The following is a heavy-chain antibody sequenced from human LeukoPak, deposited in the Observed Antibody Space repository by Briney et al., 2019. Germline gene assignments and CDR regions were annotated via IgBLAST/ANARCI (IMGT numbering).Heavy chain of an antibody. Sequence: SETLSLTCTVSGGSISSYYWSWIRQPPGKGLEWIGYIYYSGSTNYNPSLKSRVTISVDTSKNQFSLKLSSVTAANTAVYYCASSLSSGYYYKLDYWGQGTLVTVSS. D-gene: IGHD3-22*01. CDR1: GGSISSYY. J-gene: IGHJ4*02. V-gene: IGHV4-59*01. CDR2: IYYSGST. CDR3: ASSLSSGYYYKLDY.